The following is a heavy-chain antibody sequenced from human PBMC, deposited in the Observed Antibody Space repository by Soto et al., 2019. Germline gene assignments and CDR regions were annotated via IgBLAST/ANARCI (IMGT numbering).Heavy chain of an antibody. J-gene: IGHJ5*02. CDR3: ARDPNIVVVVAAGNWFDP. Sequence: QVQLVQSGAEVKKPGASVKVSCKASGYTFTSYGISWVRQAPGQGLEWMGWISAYNGNTNYAQKLQGRVTMTTDTATSTAYMELRSLRSDDTAVYYCARDPNIVVVVAAGNWFDPWGQGTLVTVSS. D-gene: IGHD2-15*01. CDR2: ISAYNGNT. CDR1: GYTFTSYG. V-gene: IGHV1-18*01.